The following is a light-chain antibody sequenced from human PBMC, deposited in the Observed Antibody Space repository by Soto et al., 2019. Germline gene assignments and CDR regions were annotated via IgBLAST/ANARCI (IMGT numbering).Light chain of an antibody. Sequence: QSALAQPASVSGSPGQSITISCTGTSSDVGAYDSVSWYQQHPHKAPQLIIYKGTQRPSGVSTRFSASTSGNAASLTISGLQADDEADYFCCSSAPESTYVFGTGTRSPS. CDR3: CSSAPESTYV. V-gene: IGLV2-23*01. CDR2: KGT. CDR1: SSDVGAYDS. J-gene: IGLJ1*01.